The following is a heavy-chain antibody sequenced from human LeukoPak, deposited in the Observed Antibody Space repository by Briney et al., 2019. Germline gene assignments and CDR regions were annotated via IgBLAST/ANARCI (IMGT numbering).Heavy chain of an antibody. CDR2: ISSGGSTI. D-gene: IGHD5-18*01. CDR3: AREGGSYGYGYYHYYMDV. CDR1: GFTFSDYF. V-gene: IGHV3-11*01. Sequence: GGSLRLSCAASGFTFSDYFMSWIRQAPGKGLEWISYISSGGSTIYYADSVKGRFTVSRVNAKNSLYLQINSLRVEDTAVYYCAREGGSYGYGYYHYYMDVWGKGTTVTVSS. J-gene: IGHJ6*03.